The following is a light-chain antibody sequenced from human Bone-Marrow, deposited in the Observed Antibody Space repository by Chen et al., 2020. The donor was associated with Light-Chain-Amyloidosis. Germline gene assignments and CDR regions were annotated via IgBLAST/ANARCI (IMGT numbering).Light chain of an antibody. CDR1: SSDVGGYNY. Sequence: QSALTQPASVSGSPGQSITISRTGTSSDVGGYNYVSWYQQHPGKAPKLMIYDVRNRPSGVSNRCSGSKSGNAASRTISGLQAEDEADYYCSSYTSSSVVFGGGTKLTVL. CDR3: SSYTSSSVV. V-gene: IGLV2-14*03. J-gene: IGLJ2*01. CDR2: DVR.